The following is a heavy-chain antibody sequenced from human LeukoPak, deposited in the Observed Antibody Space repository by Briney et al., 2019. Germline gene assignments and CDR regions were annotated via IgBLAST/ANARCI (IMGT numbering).Heavy chain of an antibody. CDR3: AKVPWGYTYGPSDY. CDR1: GFTFSSYS. J-gene: IGHJ4*02. Sequence: PPGGSPRLSCAASGFTFSSYSMNWVRQAPGKGLEWVSYISSSSSTIYYADSVKGRFTISRDNSKNTLYLQMNSLRAEDTAVYYCAKVPWGYTYGPSDYWGQGTLVTVSS. CDR2: ISSSSSTI. V-gene: IGHV3-48*04. D-gene: IGHD5-18*01.